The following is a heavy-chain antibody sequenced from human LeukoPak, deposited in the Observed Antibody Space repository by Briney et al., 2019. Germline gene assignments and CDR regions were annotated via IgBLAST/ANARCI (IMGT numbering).Heavy chain of an antibody. J-gene: IGHJ5*02. D-gene: IGHD3-10*01. CDR3: ARGITMVRGVIQMFDP. V-gene: IGHV4-39*07. Sequence: SETLSLTCTVSGGPISSNIYYWGWIRQPPGKGLEWIGSIYYSGSTYYNPSLKSRDTISVDTSKNQFSLKLSSVTAADTAVYYCARGITMVRGVIQMFDPWGQGTLVTVSS. CDR1: GGPISSNIYY. CDR2: IYYSGST.